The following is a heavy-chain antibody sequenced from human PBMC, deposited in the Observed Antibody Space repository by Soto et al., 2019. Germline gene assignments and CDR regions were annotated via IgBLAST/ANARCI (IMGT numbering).Heavy chain of an antibody. V-gene: IGHV4-39*01. CDR1: GGSISSSSYY. J-gene: IGHJ4*02. CDR2: IYYSGST. CDR3: ARLFEAADPYY. Sequence: QLQLQESGPGLVKPSETLSLTCTVSGGSISSSSYYWGWIRQPPGKGLEWIGSIYYSGSTYYNPSLKSRVTISVDTSKNQFSLKLSSVTAADTAVYYCARLFEAADPYYWGQGTLVTVSS. D-gene: IGHD6-13*01.